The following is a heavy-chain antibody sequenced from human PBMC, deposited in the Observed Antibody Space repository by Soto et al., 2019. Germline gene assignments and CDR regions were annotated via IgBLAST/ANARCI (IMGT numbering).Heavy chain of an antibody. J-gene: IGHJ6*03. D-gene: IGHD6-6*01. V-gene: IGHV3-23*01. CDR3: AKGYSSSAGGGYYYYMDV. CDR2: ISGSGGST. CDR1: GFTFSSYA. Sequence: GGSLRLSCAASGFTFSSYAMSWVRQAPGKGLEWVSAISGSGGSTYYAASVKGRFTISRDNSKNTLYLQMNSLRAEETAVYYCAKGYSSSAGGGYYYYMDVWGKGTTVTVSS.